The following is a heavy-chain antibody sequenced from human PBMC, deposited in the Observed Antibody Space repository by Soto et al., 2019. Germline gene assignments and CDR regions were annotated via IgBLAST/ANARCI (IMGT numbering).Heavy chain of an antibody. V-gene: IGHV1-18*01. CDR1: GYTFTSYG. J-gene: IGHJ4*02. D-gene: IGHD3-22*01. Sequence: QVQLVQSGAEVKKPGASVKVSCKASGYTFTSYGISWVRQAPGQGLEWMGWISAYNGNTNYAQKLQGRVTMTTDTSTSTAYMELRSLRSDDTAVYYCARDETYYYDSSGYYTFDYWGQGTLVTVSS. CDR2: ISAYNGNT. CDR3: ARDETYYYDSSGYYTFDY.